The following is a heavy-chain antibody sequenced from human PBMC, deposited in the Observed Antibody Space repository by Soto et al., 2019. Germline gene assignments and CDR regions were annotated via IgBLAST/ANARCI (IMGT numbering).Heavy chain of an antibody. Sequence: GESLKISCAASGFTFSSYAMSWVRQAPGKGLEWVSAISGSGGSTYYADSVKGRFTISRDNSKNTLYLQMNSLRAEDTAVYYCANFGVSNRMDAFDIWGQGTMVTVSS. V-gene: IGHV3-23*01. D-gene: IGHD3-3*01. CDR2: ISGSGGST. CDR1: GFTFSSYA. CDR3: ANFGVSNRMDAFDI. J-gene: IGHJ3*02.